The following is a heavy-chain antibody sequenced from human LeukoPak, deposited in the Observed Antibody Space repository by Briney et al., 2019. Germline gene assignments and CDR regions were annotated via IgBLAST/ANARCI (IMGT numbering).Heavy chain of an antibody. D-gene: IGHD6-19*01. J-gene: IGHJ4*02. CDR3: ARDPGHSGWYGDY. Sequence: GGSLRLSCAASGFTFSSYGMHWVRQAPGKGLEWVSIIWYDGSNKYYADSVKGRFTISKDNSKNTLYLHMNSLRAGDTAVYYCARDPGHSGWYGDYWGQGTLVTVSS. CDR1: GFTFSSYG. V-gene: IGHV3-33*01. CDR2: IWYDGSNK.